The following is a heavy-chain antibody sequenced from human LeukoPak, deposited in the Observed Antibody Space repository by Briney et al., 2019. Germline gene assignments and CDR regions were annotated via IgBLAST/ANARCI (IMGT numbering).Heavy chain of an antibody. CDR1: GFTFGDYA. D-gene: IGHD1-20*01. CDR2: IRSKAYGGTT. V-gene: IGHV3-49*04. Sequence: GGFLRLSCTASGFTFGDYAMSWVRQAPGKGLEWVGFIRSKAYGGTTEYAASVKGRFTISRDDSKSIAYLQMNSLKTEDTAVYYCTRDFSVEYNWNDGGNYYYYMDVWGKGTTVTISS. J-gene: IGHJ6*03. CDR3: TRDFSVEYNWNDGGNYYYYMDV.